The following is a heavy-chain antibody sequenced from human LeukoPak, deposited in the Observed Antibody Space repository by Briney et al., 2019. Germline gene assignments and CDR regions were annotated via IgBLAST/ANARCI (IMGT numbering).Heavy chain of an antibody. Sequence: GGSLRLSCAASGFNFDDYDMTWVRQAPGKGLEWVSGIDSKGGSTGYADSVKGRFTISRDNAKNSLYLQMNSLRAEDTAVYYCARDLSHLAAFDIWGQGTMVTVSS. V-gene: IGHV3-20*04. J-gene: IGHJ3*02. CDR3: ARDLSHLAAFDI. CDR2: IDSKGGST. CDR1: GFNFDDYD.